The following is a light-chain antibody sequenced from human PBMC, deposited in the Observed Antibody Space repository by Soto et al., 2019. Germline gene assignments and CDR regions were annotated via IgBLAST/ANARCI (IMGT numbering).Light chain of an antibody. CDR2: DAS. J-gene: IGKJ4*01. CDR1: QSVSNN. Sequence: EIVLTQSPGTLSLSPGERATLSCRASQSVSNNYLAWYQQKPGQAPRLLISDASKRATGIPARFSGIGSGTEFTLTISSLQSEDFAVYYCQQYDNWPLTFGGGTKVDIK. CDR3: QQYDNWPLT. V-gene: IGKV3D-15*01.